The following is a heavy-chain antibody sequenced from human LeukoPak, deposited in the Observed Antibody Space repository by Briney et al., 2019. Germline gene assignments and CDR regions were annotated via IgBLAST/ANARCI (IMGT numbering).Heavy chain of an antibody. CDR1: GGSISSYY. V-gene: IGHV4-59*01. D-gene: IGHD3-9*01. Sequence: SETLSLTCTVSGGSISSYYGSWIRQPPGKGREWLGYIYYSGSTNYNPSLKSRVTISVDTSNNQFSLKLSSVTAEDTALYYCARTGVDWFPSEIEDYYYYIDVWRKGTTVTVSS. CDR2: IYYSGST. J-gene: IGHJ6*03. CDR3: ARTGVDWFPSEIEDYYYYIDV.